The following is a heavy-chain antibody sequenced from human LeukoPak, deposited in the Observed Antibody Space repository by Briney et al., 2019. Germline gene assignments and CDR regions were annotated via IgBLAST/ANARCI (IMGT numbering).Heavy chain of an antibody. D-gene: IGHD3-9*01. Sequence: GGSLRLSGAGSGFTFSSFAMSWVRQAPGKGLEWVSYISTSSSTIYYADSVKGRFTISRDNAKNSLYLQMNSLRADDTAVYYGARHFTTGSIDHWGQGNLVTVSS. CDR2: ISTSSSTI. CDR3: ARHFTTGSIDH. CDR1: GFTFSSFA. V-gene: IGHV3-48*01. J-gene: IGHJ4*02.